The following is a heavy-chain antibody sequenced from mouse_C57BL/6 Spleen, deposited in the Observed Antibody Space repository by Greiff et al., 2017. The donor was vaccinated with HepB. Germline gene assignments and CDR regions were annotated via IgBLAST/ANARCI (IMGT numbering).Heavy chain of an antibody. Sequence: DVMLVESGGGLVKPGGSLKLSCAASGFTFSDYGMHWVRQAPEKGLEWVAYISSGSSTIYYADTVKGRFTISRDNAKNNLFLQMTSLRSEDTAMYYCARRDDYAMDYWGQGTSVTVSS. CDR3: ARRDDYAMDY. CDR1: GFTFSDYG. CDR2: ISSGSSTI. J-gene: IGHJ4*01. V-gene: IGHV5-17*01.